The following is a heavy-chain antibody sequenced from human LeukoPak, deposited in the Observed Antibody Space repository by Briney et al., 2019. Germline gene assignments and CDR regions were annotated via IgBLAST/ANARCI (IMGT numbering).Heavy chain of an antibody. CDR3: ANEIRPNDY. D-gene: IGHD3-16*01. CDR2: IWYDGSHK. Sequence: GGSLRLSCAASGFTFSTYGMHWVRQAPGKGLEWVAVIWYDGSHKYYADSVKGRFTISRDNSKNTLYLQMTSLRVEDTALYYCANEIRPNDYWGQGTLVSVSS. J-gene: IGHJ4*02. V-gene: IGHV3-33*06. CDR1: GFTFSTYG.